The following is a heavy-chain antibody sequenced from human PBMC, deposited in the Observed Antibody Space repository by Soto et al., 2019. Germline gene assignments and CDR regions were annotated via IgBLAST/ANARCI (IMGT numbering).Heavy chain of an antibody. Sequence: GGSLRLSCAASGFTVSSYAMSWVRQAPSKGMEWVSGISGSGGSTYYADSVKGRFTISRDNSKNTLYLQVNSLRAEDTALYYCAKVSRRGDAAAGPWGQGTLVTVYS. CDR2: ISGSGGST. V-gene: IGHV3-23*01. J-gene: IGHJ5*02. D-gene: IGHD6-13*01. CDR1: GFTVSSYA. CDR3: AKVSRRGDAAAGP.